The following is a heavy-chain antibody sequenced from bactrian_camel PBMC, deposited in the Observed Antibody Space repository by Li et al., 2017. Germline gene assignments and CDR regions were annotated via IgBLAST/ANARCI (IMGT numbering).Heavy chain of an antibody. D-gene: IGHD2*01. CDR3: AAEFLGGQWRLLRAADFAS. CDR2: IDANEKT. J-gene: IGHJ6*01. Sequence: VQLVESGGGTAQPGRSLRLSCAASGNTCSLNCLAWFRQAPGKAREKVAGIDANEKTNYADSVKGRFTITQDGARNLLYLQMSSLKPEDTATYYCAAEFLGGQWRLLRAADFASWGQGTQVTVS. CDR1: GNTCSLNC. V-gene: IGHV3S53*01.